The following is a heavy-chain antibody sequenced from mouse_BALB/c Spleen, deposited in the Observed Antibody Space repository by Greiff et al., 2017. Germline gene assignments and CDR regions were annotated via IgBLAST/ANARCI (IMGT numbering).Heavy chain of an antibody. Sequence: EVKLVESGGGLVQPGGSLKLSCAASGFTFSSYTMSWVRQTPEKRLEWVAYISNGGGSTYYPDTVKGRFTISRDNAKNTLYLQMSSLKSEDTAMYYCARHPRVLTAYYAMDYWGQGTSVTVSS. CDR3: ARHPRVLTAYYAMDY. CDR2: ISNGGGST. D-gene: IGHD1-2*01. V-gene: IGHV5-12-2*01. J-gene: IGHJ4*01. CDR1: GFTFSSYT.